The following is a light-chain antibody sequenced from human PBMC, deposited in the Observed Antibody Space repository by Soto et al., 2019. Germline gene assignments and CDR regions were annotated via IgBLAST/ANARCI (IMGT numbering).Light chain of an antibody. V-gene: IGKV4-1*01. CDR2: WAS. J-gene: IGKJ1*01. CDR3: QQYYSTPQT. CDR1: QSVLYSSNNKNY. Sequence: DIVMTQSPDSLAVSLGERATINCKSSQSVLYSSNNKNYLAWYQQKPGQPPKLLIYWASTRESGVPDRFSGSGSGTDFTLTNSSLQAEDVAVSYCQQYYSTPQTFGQGTKVEI.